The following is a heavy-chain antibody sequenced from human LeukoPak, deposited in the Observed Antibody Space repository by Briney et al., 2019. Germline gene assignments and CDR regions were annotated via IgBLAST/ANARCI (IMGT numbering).Heavy chain of an antibody. CDR3: ARQTGATLVSYYGMDV. V-gene: IGHV5-51*01. CDR1: GFTLTNYW. Sequence: GESLKISCQDSGFTLTNYWIGWVRQMPGKGLEWMGIIHSTDSHAKYSPSFQGQVTISVDKSISTAYLQWSSLKASDTAMYYCARQTGATLVSYYGMDVWGQGTTVTVSS. J-gene: IGHJ6*02. CDR2: IHSTDSHA. D-gene: IGHD1-7*01.